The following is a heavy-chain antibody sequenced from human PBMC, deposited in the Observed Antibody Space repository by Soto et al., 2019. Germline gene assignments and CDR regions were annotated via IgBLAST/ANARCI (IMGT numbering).Heavy chain of an antibody. CDR1: GFTFSSYA. CDR3: AKVAGSYGGNTGPCDY. J-gene: IGHJ4*02. D-gene: IGHD4-17*01. CDR2: ISGSGGST. Sequence: EVHLLESGGGLVQPGGSLRLSCAASGFTFSSYAMNWVRQAPGKGLEWVSSISGSGGSTYYADSVKGRFTISRDNSENTLFLQMTSLRAEDTAVYYCAKVAGSYGGNTGPCDYWGQGTLVTVSS. V-gene: IGHV3-23*01.